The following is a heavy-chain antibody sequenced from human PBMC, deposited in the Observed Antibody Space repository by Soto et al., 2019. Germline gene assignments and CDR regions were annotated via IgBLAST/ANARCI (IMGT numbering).Heavy chain of an antibody. CDR3: ARDQVKGTMTIL. J-gene: IGHJ4*02. CDR1: GFTFINYA. CDR2: ISYDGSNK. Sequence: GGSLRLSCAASGFTFINYAMHWVRQAPGKGLEWVAVISYDGSNKYYADSVKGRFTISRDNSKNTMYPQMNSLSAEDTAVYHCARDQVKGTMTILWGQGTLVTVSS. D-gene: IGHD4-17*01. V-gene: IGHV3-30-3*01.